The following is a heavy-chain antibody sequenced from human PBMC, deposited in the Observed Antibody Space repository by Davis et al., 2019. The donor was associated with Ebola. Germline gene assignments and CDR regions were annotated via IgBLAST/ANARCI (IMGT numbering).Heavy chain of an antibody. CDR2: IYYSGST. J-gene: IGHJ4*02. CDR3: ARGWVVPAVLDSSGYYSPLFDY. V-gene: IGHV4-30-4*01. CDR1: GGSISSGDYY. Sequence: PSETLSLTCTVSGGSISSGDYYWSWIRQPPGKGLEWIGYIYYSGSTYYNPSLKSRVTISVDTSKKQFSLKLSSVTAADTAVYYCARGWVVPAVLDSSGYYSPLFDYWGQGTLVTVSS. D-gene: IGHD3-22*01.